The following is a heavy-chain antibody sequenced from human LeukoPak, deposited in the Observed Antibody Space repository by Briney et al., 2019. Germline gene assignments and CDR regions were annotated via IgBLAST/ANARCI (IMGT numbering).Heavy chain of an antibody. Sequence: GGSLRLSCAASGFTFSDYYMSWIRQAPGKGLEWVSYISSSGSTIYYAGSVKGRFTISRDNAKNSLYLQMNSLRAEDTAVYYCARHYSGSYYLAFDIWGQGTMVTVSS. V-gene: IGHV3-11*01. D-gene: IGHD1-26*01. CDR1: GFTFSDYY. CDR2: ISSSGSTI. CDR3: ARHYSGSYYLAFDI. J-gene: IGHJ3*02.